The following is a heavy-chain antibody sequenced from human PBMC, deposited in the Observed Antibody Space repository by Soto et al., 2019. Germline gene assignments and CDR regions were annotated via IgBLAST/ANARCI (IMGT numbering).Heavy chain of an antibody. J-gene: IGHJ6*02. CDR1: GFTFTSSA. V-gene: IGHV1-58*01. D-gene: IGHD3-16*01. Sequence: SVKVSCKASGFTFTSSAVQWVRQARGQRLEWIGWIVVGSGNTNYAQKFQERVTITRDMSTSTAYMELSSLRSEDTAVYYCSAGVMITTSSRAYYYGMDVWGQGTTVTVSS. CDR3: SAGVMITTSSRAYYYGMDV. CDR2: IVVGSGNT.